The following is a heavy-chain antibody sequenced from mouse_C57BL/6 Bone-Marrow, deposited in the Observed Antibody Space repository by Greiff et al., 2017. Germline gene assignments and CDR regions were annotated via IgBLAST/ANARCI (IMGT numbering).Heavy chain of an antibody. CDR2: IYPRSGNT. J-gene: IGHJ2*01. Sequence: VKLQQSGAELARPGASVKLSCKASGYTFTSYAISWVKQRTGQGLEWIGEIYPRSGNTYYNEKFKGKATLTADKSSSTAYMELRSLTSEDSAVYFCARWGDGYCFAYWGQGTTLTVSS. CDR1: GYTFTSYA. CDR3: ARWGDGYCFAY. D-gene: IGHD2-3*01. V-gene: IGHV1-81*01.